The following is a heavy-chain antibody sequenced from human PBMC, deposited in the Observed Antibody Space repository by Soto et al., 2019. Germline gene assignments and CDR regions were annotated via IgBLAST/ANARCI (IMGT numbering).Heavy chain of an antibody. CDR2: ISSNGGST. D-gene: IGHD4-17*01. Sequence: EVQLLESGGGLVQPGGSLRLSCSASGFIFRNYNMHWVRKAQGKGLEYVSGISSNGGSTYADSVKGRFSISRDNSKNTLHLQMGSLRPEDMGTYYCARADYGTFDNWGQGTLVAVSS. J-gene: IGHJ4*02. CDR1: GFIFRNYN. V-gene: IGHV3-64*07. CDR3: ARADYGTFDN.